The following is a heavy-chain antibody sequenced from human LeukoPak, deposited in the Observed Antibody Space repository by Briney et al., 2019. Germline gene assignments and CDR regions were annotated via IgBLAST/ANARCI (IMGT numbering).Heavy chain of an antibody. V-gene: IGHV1-2*02. CDR1: GYTFTGYY. D-gene: IGHD6-13*01. Sequence: AASVKVSCKASGYTFTGYYMHWVRQAPGQGLEWMGWINPNSGGTNYAQKFQGRVTMTRDTSISTAYMELSRLRSDDTAVYYCARERVYSRRTPNWFDPWGQGTLVTVSS. CDR2: INPNSGGT. J-gene: IGHJ5*02. CDR3: ARERVYSRRTPNWFDP.